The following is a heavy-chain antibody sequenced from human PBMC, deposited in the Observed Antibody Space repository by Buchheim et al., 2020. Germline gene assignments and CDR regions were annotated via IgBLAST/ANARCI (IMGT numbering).Heavy chain of an antibody. CDR1: GGSISSSSNY. CDR2: IYYSGST. Sequence: QLQLQESGPGLVKPSETLSLTCTVSGGSISSSSNYWGWIRQPPGKGLERIGSIYYSGSTYYNPSLKSRVSISVDTSKNQFSLKLSSVTAADTAVYSCATHPKGASVVRTEDCWGQGTL. V-gene: IGHV4-39*01. D-gene: IGHD1-26*01. J-gene: IGHJ4*02. CDR3: ATHPKGASVVRTEDC.